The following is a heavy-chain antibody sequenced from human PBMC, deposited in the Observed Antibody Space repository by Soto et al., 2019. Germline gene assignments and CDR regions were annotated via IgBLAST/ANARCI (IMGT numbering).Heavy chain of an antibody. Sequence: QVQLVQSGAEVKKPGSSVKVSCKASGGTFSRYTFTWVRQAPGQGLEWMGRIIPIVDIPNYAQKFQGRVTITADQSTSAADMELSRLTSDDTAVYYCASHFTGVLVLGTSTPGGDNFGWDVWGQGTTVSVS. D-gene: IGHD2-8*02. CDR1: GGTFSRYT. J-gene: IGHJ6*02. CDR2: IIPIVDIP. CDR3: ASHFTGVLVLGTSTPGGDNFGWDV. V-gene: IGHV1-69*02.